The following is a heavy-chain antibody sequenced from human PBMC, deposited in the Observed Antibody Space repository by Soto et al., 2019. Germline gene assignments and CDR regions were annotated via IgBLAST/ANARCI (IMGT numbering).Heavy chain of an antibody. Sequence: ETFSLTWTISGAFISTCYWRWIPQLPETGLEWIGYVDYSGNPNYNPSLESRVTIAVDTSKDRLSLKLKSPTAADTAVYYCARDWIVVRPTRERDHYGVEVWGQGATVTVS. CDR3: ARDWIVVRPTRERDHYGVEV. CDR2: VDYSGNP. V-gene: IGHV4-59*12. D-gene: IGHD2-15*01. J-gene: IGHJ6*02. CDR1: GAFISTCY.